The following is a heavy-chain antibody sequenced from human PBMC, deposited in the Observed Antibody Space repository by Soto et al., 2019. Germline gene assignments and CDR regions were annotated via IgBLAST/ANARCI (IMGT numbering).Heavy chain of an antibody. D-gene: IGHD5-18*01. CDR3: ARQDPLSGYGYGLGGYYFDY. CDR1: GGSVSSRAHY. V-gene: IGHV4-39*01. J-gene: IGHJ4*02. CDR2: IYYSGTT. Sequence: QVQLQESGPGLVKPSETLSLTCTVSGGSVSSRAHYWGWIRQTPGKGLEWIGNIYYSGTTSYNPSLKNRVTISVDTSKNQFSLKLTSVTAADTAVYYCARQDPLSGYGYGLGGYYFDYWGQGTLVTVSS.